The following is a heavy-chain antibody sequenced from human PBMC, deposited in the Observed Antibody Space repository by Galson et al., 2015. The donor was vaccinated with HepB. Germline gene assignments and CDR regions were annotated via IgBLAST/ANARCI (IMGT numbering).Heavy chain of an antibody. CDR1: GFTFSSYA. V-gene: IGHV3-30-3*01. J-gene: IGHJ6*03. D-gene: IGHD2-2*01. CDR2: ISYDGSNK. CDR3: ARETGGYCSSTSCGYYYYMDV. Sequence: SLRLSCAASGFTFSSYAMHWVRQAPGKGLEWVAVISYDGSNKYYADSVKGRFTISRDNSKNTLYLQMNSLRAEDTAVYYCARETGGYCSSTSCGYYYYMDVWGKGTTVTVSS.